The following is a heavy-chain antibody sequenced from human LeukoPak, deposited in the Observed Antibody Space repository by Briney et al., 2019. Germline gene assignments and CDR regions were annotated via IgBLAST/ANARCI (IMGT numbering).Heavy chain of an antibody. D-gene: IGHD4/OR15-4a*01. J-gene: IGHJ6*02. CDR3: SASRPHYGDYYGLDV. V-gene: IGHV3-30*03. CDR1: GFTFSTYW. Sequence: QPGGSLRLACAASGFTFSTYWMHWVRQAPGKGLEWVAVISYDGSHKYSADSVKGRFTISRDNSKNTLYLQMNSLRTEDTAVYFCSASRPHYGDYYGLDVWGHGTTVTVSS. CDR2: ISYDGSHK.